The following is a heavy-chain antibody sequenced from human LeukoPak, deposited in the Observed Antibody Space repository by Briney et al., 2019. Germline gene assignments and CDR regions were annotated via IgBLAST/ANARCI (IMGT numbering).Heavy chain of an antibody. J-gene: IGHJ4*02. D-gene: IGHD5-24*01. CDR1: GGTFSSYA. CDR3: ARGRDGYNLFDY. Sequence: SVKVSCKASGGTFSSYAISWVRQAPGQGLEWMGGIIPIFGTANYAQKFQGRVTITADKSTSTAYMELSSLRSDDTAVYYCARGRDGYNLFDYWGQGTLVTVSS. CDR2: IIPIFGTA. V-gene: IGHV1-69*06.